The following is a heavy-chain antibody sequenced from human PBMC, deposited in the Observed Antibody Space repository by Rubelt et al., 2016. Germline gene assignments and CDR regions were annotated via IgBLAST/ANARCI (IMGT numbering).Heavy chain of an antibody. J-gene: IGHJ4*02. CDR3: ARSPGTTGRVSDY. V-gene: IGHV7-4-1*02. D-gene: IGHD1-1*01. CDR1: GYTFTSYA. Sequence: QVQLVQSGSELKKPGASVKVSCKASGYTFTSYAMNWVRQAPGQGLEWMGWINTNTGNPTYAQGLIGRFVFSLETSGSTAELQISSLRAEDTAVYYCARSPGTTGRVSDYWGQGTLVTVSS. CDR2: INTNTGNP.